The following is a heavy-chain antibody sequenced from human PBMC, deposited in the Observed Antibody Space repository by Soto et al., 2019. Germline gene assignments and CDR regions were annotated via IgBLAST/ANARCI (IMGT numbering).Heavy chain of an antibody. CDR2: ISSSGSTI. J-gene: IGHJ4*02. CDR1: GFTFSDYY. D-gene: IGHD3-10*01. V-gene: IGHV3-11*01. Sequence: GGSLRLSCAASGFTFSDYYMSWIRQAPGKGLEWVSYISSSGSTIYYADSVKGRFTISRDNAKNSLYLQMNSLRAEDTAVYYCARDRSILGYYGSGSYSAPLDYWGQGTLVTVSS. CDR3: ARDRSILGYYGSGSYSAPLDY.